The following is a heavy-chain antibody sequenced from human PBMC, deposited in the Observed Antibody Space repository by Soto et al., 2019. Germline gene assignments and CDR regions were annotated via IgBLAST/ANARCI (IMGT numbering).Heavy chain of an antibody. CDR3: ARDYYDILTGYPTGWFDP. CDR1: GFTFSSYS. Sequence: GGSLRLSCAASGFTFSSYSMNWVRQAPGKGLEWVSSISSSSSYIYYADSVKGRFTISRDNAKNSLYLQMNSLRAEDTAVYYCARDYYDILTGYPTGWFDPWGQGTLVTVSS. J-gene: IGHJ5*02. CDR2: ISSSSSYI. D-gene: IGHD3-9*01. V-gene: IGHV3-21*01.